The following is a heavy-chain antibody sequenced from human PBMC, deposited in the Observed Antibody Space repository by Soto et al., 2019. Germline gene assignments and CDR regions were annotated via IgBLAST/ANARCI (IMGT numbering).Heavy chain of an antibody. J-gene: IGHJ5*02. Sequence: QVQLQQWGAGLLKPSETLSLTCAVYGGSFSGYYWSWIRQPPGKGLEWIGEINHSGSTNYNPSLKSRVTISVDTSKNQFSLKLSSVTAADTAVYYCARGITMVRGVTRWFDPWGQGTLVTVSS. CDR3: ARGITMVRGVTRWFDP. CDR2: INHSGST. CDR1: GGSFSGYY. V-gene: IGHV4-34*01. D-gene: IGHD3-10*01.